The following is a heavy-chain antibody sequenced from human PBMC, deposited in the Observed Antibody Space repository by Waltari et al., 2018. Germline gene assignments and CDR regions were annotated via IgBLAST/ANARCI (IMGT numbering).Heavy chain of an antibody. Sequence: QVQLVQSGAEVKKPGASVKVSCKASGYTFTSYYMHWVRQAPGQGLEWMGIINPSGGSTSYAQKFQGRVTMTRDTSTSTVYMELSSLRSEDTAVYYCARETNYYDSSGYYYGGAAFDIWGQGTMVTVSS. J-gene: IGHJ3*02. D-gene: IGHD3-22*01. CDR2: INPSGGST. CDR3: ARETNYYDSSGYYYGGAAFDI. CDR1: GYTFTSYY. V-gene: IGHV1-46*01.